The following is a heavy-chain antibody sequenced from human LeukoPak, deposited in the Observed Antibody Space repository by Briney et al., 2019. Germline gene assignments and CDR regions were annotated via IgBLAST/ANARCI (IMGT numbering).Heavy chain of an antibody. CDR3: VRDPDALDY. CDR1: GFTFSGYS. J-gene: IGHJ4*02. CDR2: IRSSGSPI. Sequence: GGSLRLSCAASGFTFSGYSMNWVRQAPGKGLEWVSYIRSSGSPIYYADSVKGRFTISRDNAKNSVYLQMNSLRDEDTAVYYCVRDPDALDYWGQGTLVTASS. V-gene: IGHV3-48*02.